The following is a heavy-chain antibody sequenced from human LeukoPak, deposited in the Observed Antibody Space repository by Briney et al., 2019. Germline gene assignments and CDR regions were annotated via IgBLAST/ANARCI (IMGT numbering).Heavy chain of an antibody. J-gene: IGHJ4*02. V-gene: IGHV3-33*01. Sequence: GGSLRLSCAASGFTLSNYGMHWVRQAPGKGLEWVAVIWYDGSDKYYADSVKGRFTISRDNSKNTLYLQMNSLRAEDTAVYSCARASGPFDYWGQGTLVTVSS. CDR2: IWYDGSDK. D-gene: IGHD3-10*01. CDR3: ARASGPFDY. CDR1: GFTLSNYG.